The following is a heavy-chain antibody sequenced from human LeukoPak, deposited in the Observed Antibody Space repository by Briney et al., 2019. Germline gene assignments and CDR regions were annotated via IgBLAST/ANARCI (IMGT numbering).Heavy chain of an antibody. CDR1: GFTFSSYG. V-gene: IGHV3-30*02. D-gene: IGHD2-2*01. CDR2: IRYDGSNK. Sequence: PGGSLRLSCAASGFTFSSYGMHWVRQAPGKGLEWVAFIRYDGSNKYYADSVKGRFTISRDNSKNTLYLQMHSLRAEDTAVYYCAKDSKAVPAATDLYYYYMDVWGKGTTVTVSS. J-gene: IGHJ6*03. CDR3: AKDSKAVPAATDLYYYYMDV.